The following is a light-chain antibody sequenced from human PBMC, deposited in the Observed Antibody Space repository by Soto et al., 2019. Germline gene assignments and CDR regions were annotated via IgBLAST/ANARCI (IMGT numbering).Light chain of an antibody. J-gene: IGKJ1*01. CDR3: QQYYLSPRT. CDR2: AAS. V-gene: IGKV1-8*01. CDR1: QGISSF. Sequence: IRMTQSPSSFSASTGDRVTITCRASQGISSFLAWYQQKSGKAPKLLMYAASTLQSGVPSRFSGSGSGTDFTLTISSLQSEDFATYYCQQYYLSPRTFGQGTKVEIK.